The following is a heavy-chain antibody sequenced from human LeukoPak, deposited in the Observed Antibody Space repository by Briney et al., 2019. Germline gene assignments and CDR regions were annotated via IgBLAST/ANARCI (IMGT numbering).Heavy chain of an antibody. D-gene: IGHD5-18*01. CDR3: ARDADTAMAYYYYYYMDV. J-gene: IGHJ6*03. V-gene: IGHV3-21*01. Sequence: GGSLRLSCAASGFTFSSYSMNWVRQAPGKGLEWVSSISSSSSYIYYADSVKGRFTISRDNAKNSLYQQMNSLRAEDTAVYYCARDADTAMAYYYYYYMDVWGKGTTVTVSS. CDR1: GFTFSSYS. CDR2: ISSSSSYI.